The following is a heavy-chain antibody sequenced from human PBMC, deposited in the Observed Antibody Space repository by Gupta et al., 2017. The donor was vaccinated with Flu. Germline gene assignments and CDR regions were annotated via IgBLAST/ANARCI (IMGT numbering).Heavy chain of an antibody. D-gene: IGHD2-21*01. CDR1: GFTFSSYA. Sequence: EVQLLESGGGLVQPGGSLRLSCAASGFTFSSYAMSWVRQAPGKGLEWVSAISGSGGSTYYADSVKGRFTISRDNSKNTLYLQMNRLRAEDTAVYYCAKTSIPISEGYYYYGMDVWGQGTTVTVSS. J-gene: IGHJ6*02. CDR2: ISGSGGST. CDR3: AKTSIPISEGYYYYGMDV. V-gene: IGHV3-23*01.